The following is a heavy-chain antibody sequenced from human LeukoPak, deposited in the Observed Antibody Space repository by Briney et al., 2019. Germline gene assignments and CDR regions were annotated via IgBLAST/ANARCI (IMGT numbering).Heavy chain of an antibody. Sequence: GGSLRLSCAASGFTLSSYAMSWVRHAPGKGLEWVTGIRWSGSSTYHADSLKDRFHISRENSTNTLYLQMNSLRGEDTAIYYCAKNDHPRVTGYDYWGRGTLVTVSS. J-gene: IGHJ4*02. V-gene: IGHV3-23*01. D-gene: IGHD1-1*01. CDR1: GFTLSSYA. CDR3: AKNDHPRVTGYDY. CDR2: IRWSGSST.